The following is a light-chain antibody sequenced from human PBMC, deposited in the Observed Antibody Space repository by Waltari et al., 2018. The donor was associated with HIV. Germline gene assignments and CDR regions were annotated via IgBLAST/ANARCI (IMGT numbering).Light chain of an antibody. J-gene: IGLJ1*01. Sequence: QSGLTQPPSASGTPGQRLSISCAGHNSNIGSNFLFWYRQIPGAAPTLLVYRNNQRPSGVGDRFSGSRSGASASLVISGLRVEDEADYYCASWDDGLRGHVFGSGTTVSV. CDR2: RNN. CDR3: ASWDDGLRGHV. V-gene: IGLV1-47*01. CDR1: NSNIGSNF.